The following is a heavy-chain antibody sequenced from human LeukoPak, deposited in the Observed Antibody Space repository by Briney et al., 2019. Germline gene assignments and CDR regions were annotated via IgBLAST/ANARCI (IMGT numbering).Heavy chain of an antibody. CDR1: GFTFSSYG. J-gene: IGHJ3*02. Sequence: GGSLRLSCAASGFTFSSYGMHWVRQAPGKGLEWVAVISYDGSNKYYADSVKGRFTISRDNSKNTLYLQMNSLRAEDTAVYYCARGDYGDYWEKDAFDIWGQGTMVTVSS. CDR3: ARGDYGDYWEKDAFDI. CDR2: ISYDGSNK. V-gene: IGHV3-30*03. D-gene: IGHD4-17*01.